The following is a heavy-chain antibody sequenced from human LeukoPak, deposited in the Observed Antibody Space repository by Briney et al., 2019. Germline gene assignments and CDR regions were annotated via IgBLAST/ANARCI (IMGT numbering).Heavy chain of an antibody. D-gene: IGHD1-26*01. CDR1: GGSISSSSYY. CDR2: IYYSGST. Sequence: PSETLSLTCTVSGGSISSSSYYWGWIRQPPGKGLEWIGSIYYSGSTYYNPSLKSRVTISVDTSKNQFSLKLSSVTAADTAVYYCATDHTGSSRFDPWGQGTLVTVSS. CDR3: ATDHTGSSRFDP. J-gene: IGHJ5*02. V-gene: IGHV4-39*07.